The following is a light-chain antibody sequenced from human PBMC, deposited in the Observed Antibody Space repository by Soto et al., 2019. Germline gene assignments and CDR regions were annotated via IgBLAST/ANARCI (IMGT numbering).Light chain of an antibody. J-gene: IGLJ3*02. CDR2: DNN. V-gene: IGLV1-44*01. CDR3: AAWDDRLKAVV. Sequence: QSVLPQPPSASGTPGQRVSISCSGSNSNIGSNAVNWYQQVPGRAPKLLVYDNNQRPSGVPDRLSGSKSGTSASLAISGLQSEDEADYYCAAWDDRLKAVVFGGGTKVTV. CDR1: NSNIGSNA.